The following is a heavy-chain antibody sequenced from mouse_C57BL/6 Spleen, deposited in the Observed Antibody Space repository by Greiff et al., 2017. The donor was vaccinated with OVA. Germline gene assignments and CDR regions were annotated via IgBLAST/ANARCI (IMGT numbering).Heavy chain of an antibody. J-gene: IGHJ3*01. D-gene: IGHD2-4*01. V-gene: IGHV1-64*01. CDR3: ARAYDYDRYWFAY. CDR1: GYTFTSYW. CDR2: IHPNSGNT. Sequence: QVQLQQPGAELVKPGASVKLSCKASGYTFTSYWMHWVKQRPGQGLEWIGMIHPNSGNTNYNEKFKSKATLTVDKSSSTAYMQLSSLTSEDSAVYYCARAYDYDRYWFAYWGKGTLVTVSA.